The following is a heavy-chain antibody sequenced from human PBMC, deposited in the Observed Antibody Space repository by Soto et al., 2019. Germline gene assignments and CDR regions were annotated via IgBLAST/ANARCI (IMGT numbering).Heavy chain of an antibody. Sequence: GGSLRLSCAASAFTFSSYAMHWVRQAPGKGLEWVALISYDGANKYYADSVQGRFTISRDNSKNTLYLQINSLRAGDTAVYYCCKDLGMWDFYGVDVWGQGTTVTVSS. CDR1: AFTFSSYA. CDR3: CKDLGMWDFYGVDV. CDR2: ISYDGANK. V-gene: IGHV3-30*18. D-gene: IGHD1-1*01. J-gene: IGHJ6*02.